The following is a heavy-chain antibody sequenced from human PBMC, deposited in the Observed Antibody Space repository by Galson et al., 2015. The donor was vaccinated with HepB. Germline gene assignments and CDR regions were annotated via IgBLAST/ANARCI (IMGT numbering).Heavy chain of an antibody. CDR3: VKAQLLWFGEPSAFDI. Sequence: SLRLSCAASGLTFSSYAMHWVRQAPGKGLEYVSAISSNGGSTYYADSVKGRFTISRDNSKNTLYLQMSSLRAEDTAVYYCVKAQLLWFGEPSAFDIWGQGTMVTVSS. V-gene: IGHV3-64D*06. CDR1: GLTFSSYA. CDR2: ISSNGGST. J-gene: IGHJ3*02. D-gene: IGHD3-10*01.